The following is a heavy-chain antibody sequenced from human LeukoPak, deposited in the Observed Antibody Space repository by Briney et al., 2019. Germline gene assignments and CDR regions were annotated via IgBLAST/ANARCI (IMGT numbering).Heavy chain of an antibody. CDR3: ARVDTAMVNYYYYYMDV. CDR1: GGSFSGYY. J-gene: IGHJ6*03. Sequence: SETLSLTCAVYGGSFSGYYWSWIRQPPGKGLEWIGYIYYSGSTNYNPSLKSRVTISVDTSKNQFSLKLSSVTAADTAVYYCARVDTAMVNYYYYYMDVWGKGTTVTVSS. CDR2: IYYSGST. V-gene: IGHV4-59*01. D-gene: IGHD5-18*01.